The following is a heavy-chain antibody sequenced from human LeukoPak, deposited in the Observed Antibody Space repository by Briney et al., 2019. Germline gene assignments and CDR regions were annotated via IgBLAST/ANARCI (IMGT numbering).Heavy chain of an antibody. Sequence: GGSLRLSCAASGFSFSPYGMHWVRQAPGKGLEWVAVIWNDASHDNYVDSVRGRFTISRDNSKNTLYLQMNSLRAEDTAVYYCAKGAPMTTVDLGYFQHWGQGTLVTVSS. V-gene: IGHV3-30*02. D-gene: IGHD4-23*01. CDR3: AKGAPMTTVDLGYFQH. CDR2: IWNDASHD. CDR1: GFSFSPYG. J-gene: IGHJ1*01.